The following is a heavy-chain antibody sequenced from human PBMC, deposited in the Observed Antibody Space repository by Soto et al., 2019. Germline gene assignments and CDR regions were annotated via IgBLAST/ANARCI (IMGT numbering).Heavy chain of an antibody. V-gene: IGHV3-23*01. CDR2: ISGSGDRT. CDR1: GFSFNIYA. D-gene: IGHD6-19*01. J-gene: IGHJ2*01. Sequence: EVQLLESGGGLVQPGGSLRLSCAASGFSFNIYAMSWVRQAPGKGLEWVSGISGSGDRTHYVDSVKGRFTISRDNVKNTLYLQMNSLRAEDTAVYYCARIPQIAVAGTRFGYFDLWGRGTLVTVSS. CDR3: ARIPQIAVAGTRFGYFDL.